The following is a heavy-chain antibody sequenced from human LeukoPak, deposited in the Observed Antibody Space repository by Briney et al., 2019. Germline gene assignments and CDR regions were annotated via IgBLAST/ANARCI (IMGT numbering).Heavy chain of an antibody. Sequence: GGSLRLSCAASGFTFDDYAMHWVRQAPGKGLEWVSGISWNSGSIGYADSVKGRFTISRDIAKNTLYLQMSSLRPDDTATYYCARLGGPTDPFENWGQGTLVTVSS. J-gene: IGHJ4*02. V-gene: IGHV3-9*01. CDR1: GFTFDDYA. D-gene: IGHD4-11*01. CDR2: ISWNSGSI. CDR3: ARLGGPTDPFEN.